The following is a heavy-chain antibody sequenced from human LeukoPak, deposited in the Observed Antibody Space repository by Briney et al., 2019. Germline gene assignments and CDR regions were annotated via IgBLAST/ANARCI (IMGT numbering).Heavy chain of an antibody. CDR2: IYTSGST. Sequence: SQTLSLTCTVSGGSISSGSYYWSWIRQPAGKGLEWIGRIYTSGSTNCNPSLKSRVTISVDTSKNQFSLKLSSVTAADTAVYYCARDGYCSSTSCSYYYYMDVWGKGTTVTVSS. D-gene: IGHD2-2*03. J-gene: IGHJ6*03. V-gene: IGHV4-61*02. CDR1: GGSISSGSYY. CDR3: ARDGYCSSTSCSYYYYMDV.